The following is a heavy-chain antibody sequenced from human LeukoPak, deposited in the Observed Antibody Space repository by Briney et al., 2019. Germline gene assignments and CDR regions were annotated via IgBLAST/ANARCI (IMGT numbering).Heavy chain of an antibody. J-gene: IGHJ4*02. D-gene: IGHD1-14*01. CDR1: GYTFTGYY. Sequence: ASVKVSCKASGYTFTGYYMHWVRQAPGQGLEWMGWINPNSGGTNYAQKFQGRVTMTRDTSISTAYMELSRLRSDDTAVYYCAITMVTGSSFDYWGQGTLVTVSS. CDR2: INPNSGGT. CDR3: AITMVTGSSFDY. V-gene: IGHV1-2*02.